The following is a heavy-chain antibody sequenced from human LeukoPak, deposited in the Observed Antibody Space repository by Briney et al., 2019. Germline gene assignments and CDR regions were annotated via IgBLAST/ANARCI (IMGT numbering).Heavy chain of an antibody. CDR2: ISGSGGST. D-gene: IGHD3-16*01. CDR1: GFTFSSYA. Sequence: GGSLRLSCAASGFTFSSYAMSWVRQAPGKGLEWVSAISGSGGSTYYADSVKGRFTISRDNSKNTLYLQMNSPRAEDTAVYYCAKAGEYYYGMDVWGQGTTVTVSS. CDR3: AKAGEYYYGMDV. J-gene: IGHJ6*02. V-gene: IGHV3-23*01.